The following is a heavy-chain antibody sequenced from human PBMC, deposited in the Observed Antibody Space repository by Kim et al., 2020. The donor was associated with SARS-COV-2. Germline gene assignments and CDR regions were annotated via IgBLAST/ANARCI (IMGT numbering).Heavy chain of an antibody. CDR1: GGSISSGSYY. V-gene: IGHV4-61*02. CDR2: IYTSGST. D-gene: IGHD4-17*01. Sequence: SETLSLTCTVSGGSISSGSYYWSWIRQPAGKGLEWIGRIYTSGSTNYNPSLKSRVTISVDTSKNQFSLKLSSVTAADTAVYYCAREWDYGGSQSDYWGQGTLVTVSS. CDR3: AREWDYGGSQSDY. J-gene: IGHJ4*02.